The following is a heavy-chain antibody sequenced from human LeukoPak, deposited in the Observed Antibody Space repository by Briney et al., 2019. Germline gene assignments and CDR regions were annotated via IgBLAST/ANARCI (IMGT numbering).Heavy chain of an antibody. CDR2: IKSDGSSI. D-gene: IGHD4-17*01. CDR1: GFTFSNYA. J-gene: IGHJ3*02. V-gene: IGHV3-74*01. CDR3: ARGDYGDYVRANDAFDI. Sequence: GGSLRLSCAASGFTFSNYAMSWVRQAPGKGLVWVSRIKSDGSSISYADSVRGRFTISRDNAKSTLYLQMSSLRAEDTAVYYCARGDYGDYVRANDAFDIWGQGTMVTVSS.